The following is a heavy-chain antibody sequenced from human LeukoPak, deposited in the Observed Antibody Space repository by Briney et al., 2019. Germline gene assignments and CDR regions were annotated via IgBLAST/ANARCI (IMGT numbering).Heavy chain of an antibody. CDR1: GVPISSYY. D-gene: IGHD5-18*01. CDR3: ARRDRGYSYGSYYYYMDV. V-gene: IGHV4-4*07. J-gene: IGHJ6*03. CDR2: IYTSGST. Sequence: PSETLSLTCTVSGVPISSYYWSWIRQPAGRGLEWIGRIYTSGSTNNHPSLKSRVTMSLDTSKNQFSLKLSSVTAADTAVYYCARRDRGYSYGSYYYYMDVWGKGTTVTISS.